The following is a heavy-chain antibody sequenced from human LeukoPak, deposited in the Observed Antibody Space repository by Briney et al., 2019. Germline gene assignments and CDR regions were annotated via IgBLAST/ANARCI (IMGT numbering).Heavy chain of an antibody. CDR2: IIPIFGTA. D-gene: IGHD6-19*01. V-gene: IGHV1-69*05. Sequence: ASVKVSCKASGGTFSSYAISWVRQAPGQGLEWMGGIIPIFGTANYAQKLQGRVTMTTDTSTSTAYMELRSLRSDDTAVYYCARGSSGWNTYYFDYWGQGTLVTVSS. CDR1: GGTFSSYA. CDR3: ARGSSGWNTYYFDY. J-gene: IGHJ4*02.